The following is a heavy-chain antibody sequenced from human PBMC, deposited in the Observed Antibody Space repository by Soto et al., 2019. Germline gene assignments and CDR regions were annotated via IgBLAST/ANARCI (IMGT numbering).Heavy chain of an antibody. CDR3: ARLIGNSWLDS. D-gene: IGHD2-8*01. CDR2: TYYRSNWYT. Sequence: SQTLSLTCAISGDSVSSNNVAWNWIRQSPSRGLEWLGRTYYRSNWYTDYAVSVKGRITISPDTSNNQLSLQLNSVTPDDTAVYYCARLIGNSWLDSWGQGTLVTVSS. CDR1: GDSVSSNNVA. V-gene: IGHV6-1*01. J-gene: IGHJ5*01.